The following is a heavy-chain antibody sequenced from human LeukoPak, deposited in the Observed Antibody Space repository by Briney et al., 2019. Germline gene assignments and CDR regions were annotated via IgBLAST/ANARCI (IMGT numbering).Heavy chain of an antibody. CDR1: GFIFSNYG. CDR2: TSSSDDGT. J-gene: IGHJ4*02. Sequence: PGGSLRLSCAASGFIFSNYGMHWVRQVPGKGLEWVSATSSSDDGTYHADSVRGRFTIYRDNFRNTLYLQMNRLRVEDAALYYCARAPVTSCRGAFCYPFDLWGQGVLVTVSS. V-gene: IGHV3-23*01. D-gene: IGHD2-21*01. CDR3: ARAPVTSCRGAFCYPFDL.